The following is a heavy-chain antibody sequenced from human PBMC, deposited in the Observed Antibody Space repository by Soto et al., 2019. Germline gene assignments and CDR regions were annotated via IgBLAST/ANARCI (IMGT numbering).Heavy chain of an antibody. CDR1: GYTFTGYY. Sequence: ASVKVSCKASGYTFTGYYMHWVRRAPGQGLEWMGWINPNSGGTNYAQKFQGWVTMTRDTSISTAYMELSRLRSDDTAVYYCARDSSWYTSPYNWFDPWGQGTLVTVSS. J-gene: IGHJ5*02. CDR3: ARDSSWYTSPYNWFDP. CDR2: INPNSGGT. D-gene: IGHD6-13*01. V-gene: IGHV1-2*04.